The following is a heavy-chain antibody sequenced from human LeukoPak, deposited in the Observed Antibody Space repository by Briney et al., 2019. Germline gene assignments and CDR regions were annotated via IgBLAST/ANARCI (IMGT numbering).Heavy chain of an antibody. CDR1: GGSLRSYY. V-gene: IGHV4-59*01. J-gene: IGHJ4*02. CDR3: ARGRNDNGGMFFDS. D-gene: IGHD4-23*01. CDR2: ISYSAYT. Sequence: SETLSLTCTVPGGSLRSYYWSWIRQAPGKGLEWIGFISYSAYTSYTPSLKSRVAISVDTSKSQFSLRLTSMTAADTAIYYCARGRNDNGGMFFDSWAQGTLVTVST.